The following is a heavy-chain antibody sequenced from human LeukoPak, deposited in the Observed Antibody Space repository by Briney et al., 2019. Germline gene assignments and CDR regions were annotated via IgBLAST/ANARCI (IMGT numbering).Heavy chain of an antibody. D-gene: IGHD3-9*01. V-gene: IGHV1-18*01. J-gene: IGHJ4*02. CDR1: GYTFTSYG. CDR2: ISADNGNT. CDR3: ARVDILTGYYFFDS. Sequence: ASVKVSCKASGYTFTSYGISWVRQAPGQGLEWMGWISADNGNTYYTQNFQGRVSMTTDTSTSTAYMEVRSLRSDDTAVFYCARVDILTGYYFFDSWGQGTLVTVSS.